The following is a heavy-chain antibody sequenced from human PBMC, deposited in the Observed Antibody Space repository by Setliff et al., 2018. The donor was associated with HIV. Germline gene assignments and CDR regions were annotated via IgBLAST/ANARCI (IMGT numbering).Heavy chain of an antibody. CDR1: GYTLTTFG. CDR2: INPDNGNT. CDR3: AMTKMIYYFDY. V-gene: IGHV1-3*01. J-gene: IGHJ4*02. D-gene: IGHD3-16*01. Sequence: EASVKVSCKASGYTLTTFGISWVRQAPGQGLEWMGWINPDNGNTQYSQKFRGRVTMTRDTSANTVFMQMSSLRSEDTSIFYCAMTKMIYYFDYWGPGTLVTVSS.